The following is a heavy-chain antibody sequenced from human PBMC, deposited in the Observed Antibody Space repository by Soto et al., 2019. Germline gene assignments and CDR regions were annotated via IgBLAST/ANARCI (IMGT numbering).Heavy chain of an antibody. CDR2: IWYDGTQK. V-gene: IGHV3-33*01. D-gene: IGHD4-17*01. CDR1: GFTFNTYS. CDR3: ARAGGTTVTGLWHFDS. J-gene: IGHJ4*02. Sequence: QVQLVESGGGVVQPGRSLRLSCEASGFTFNTYSLNWVRQPPGKGLEWLAAIWYDGTQKYYADSVKGRFIISRDNSKNTLHLEVNSLRAEDTAVYYCARAGGTTVTGLWHFDSWGQGTLVIVSS.